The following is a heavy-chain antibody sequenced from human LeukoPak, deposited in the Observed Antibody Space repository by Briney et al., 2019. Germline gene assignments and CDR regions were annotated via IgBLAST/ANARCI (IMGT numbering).Heavy chain of an antibody. CDR3: ARHSDYVGDSSLDTDAFDV. D-gene: IGHD4-23*01. CDR1: GGSISSSTYY. J-gene: IGHJ3*01. Sequence: SETLSLTCTVSGGSISSSTYYWVWFRQPPGKGLEWIATIYYSGSTYYNPSLKSRVTISVDTSNNQFSLTLSSVTAADTAVYYCARHSDYVGDSSLDTDAFDVWGRGTMVTVSS. CDR2: IYYSGST. V-gene: IGHV4-39*01.